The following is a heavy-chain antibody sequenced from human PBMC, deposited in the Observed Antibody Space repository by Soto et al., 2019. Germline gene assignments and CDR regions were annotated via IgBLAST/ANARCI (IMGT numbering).Heavy chain of an antibody. J-gene: IGHJ6*02. Sequence: SETLSLTCPVSGGSISSYYWSWIRQPPGKGLEWIGYIYYSGSTNYNPSLKSRVTISVDTSKNQFSLKLSSVTAADTAVYYCARDRTTLYYYGMDVWGQGTTVTVSS. CDR2: IYYSGST. CDR1: GGSISSYY. V-gene: IGHV4-59*01. D-gene: IGHD4-17*01. CDR3: ARDRTTLYYYGMDV.